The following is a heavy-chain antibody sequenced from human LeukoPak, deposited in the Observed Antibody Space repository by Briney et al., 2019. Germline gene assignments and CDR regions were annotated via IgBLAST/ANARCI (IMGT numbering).Heavy chain of an antibody. D-gene: IGHD4-11*01. CDR1: GYTFTSYD. V-gene: IGHV1-8*01. CDR3: ARTHHDYTNGNWFDP. J-gene: IGHJ5*02. Sequence: ASVKVSCKASGYTFTSYDINWVRQATGQGLEWMGWMNPNSGGTGYAQKFQGRVTMTRDTSISTAYMELSSLRSDDPAVYYCARTHHDYTNGNWFDPWGQGTLVTVSS. CDR2: MNPNSGGT.